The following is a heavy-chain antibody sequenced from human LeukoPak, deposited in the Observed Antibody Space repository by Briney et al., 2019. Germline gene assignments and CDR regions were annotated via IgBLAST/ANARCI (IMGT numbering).Heavy chain of an antibody. Sequence: SETLSLTCTVSAGSISSGGYYWSWIRQHPGKGLEWIGYIYYSGSTYYNPSLKSRVTISVDTSKNQFSLKLSSVTAADTAVYYCARGIQQYQLLLGEFDYWGQGTLVTVSS. CDR2: IYYSGST. CDR3: ARGIQQYQLLLGEFDY. J-gene: IGHJ4*02. V-gene: IGHV4-31*03. CDR1: AGSISSGGYY. D-gene: IGHD2-2*01.